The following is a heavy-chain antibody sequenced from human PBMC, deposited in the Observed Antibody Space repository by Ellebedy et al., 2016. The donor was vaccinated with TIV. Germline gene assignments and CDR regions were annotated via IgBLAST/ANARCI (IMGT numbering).Heavy chain of an antibody. CDR3: VIPAASRSFDY. J-gene: IGHJ4*02. V-gene: IGHV1-69*04. CDR2: IIAILGIT. CDR1: GGTFSSYA. D-gene: IGHD2-2*01. Sequence: AASVKVSCKASGGTFSSYAISWVRQAPGQGLEWMGRIIAILGITNYAQRFQGRVTITADKSTSTAYMELSSLRSEDSAVYYCVIPAASRSFDYWGQGTLVTVSS.